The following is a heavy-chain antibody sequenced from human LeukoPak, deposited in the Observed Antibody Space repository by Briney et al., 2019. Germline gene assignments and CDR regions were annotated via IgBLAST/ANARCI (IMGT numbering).Heavy chain of an antibody. Sequence: SETLSLTCTVAGGSISSYYGSWIRQPAGEGLEWIGCIYTSGSTNYNPSLKSRVTMSVDTSKNQLSLKLSSVTAADPAVYYCARDQGCGDGIDYWGQGSLVTVPP. D-gene: IGHD4-17*01. CDR2: IYTSGST. CDR3: ARDQGCGDGIDY. V-gene: IGHV4-4*07. J-gene: IGHJ4*02. CDR1: GGSISSYY.